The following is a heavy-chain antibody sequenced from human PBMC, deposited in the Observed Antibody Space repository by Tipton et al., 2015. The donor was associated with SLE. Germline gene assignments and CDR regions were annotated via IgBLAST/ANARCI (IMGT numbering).Heavy chain of an antibody. V-gene: IGHV4-31*03. CDR3: ARATDWNLSPDV. CDR2: IYYSGNT. J-gene: IGHJ6*04. Sequence: TLSLTCTVSGGSISSGGYYWTWIRQLPGKGLEWIGYIYYSGNTYYNPSLGSRLTISVDTSKDQFSLRLTSVTAAVTAVYYCARATDWNLSPDVWGKGTTVTVSS. D-gene: IGHD1-7*01. CDR1: GGSISSGGYY.